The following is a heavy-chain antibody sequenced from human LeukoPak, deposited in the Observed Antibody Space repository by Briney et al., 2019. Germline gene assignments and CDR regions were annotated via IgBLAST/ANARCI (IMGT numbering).Heavy chain of an antibody. CDR3: ARGWKYYDFWSGYYPNYYFDY. D-gene: IGHD3-3*01. J-gene: IGHJ4*02. Sequence: ASVKVSCKASGYTFTGYYMHWVRQAPGQGLEWKGWINPNSGGTNYAQKFQGRVTMTRDTSISTAYMELSRLRSDDTAVYYCARGWKYYDFWSGYYPNYYFDYWGQGTLVTVSS. CDR1: GYTFTGYY. V-gene: IGHV1-2*02. CDR2: INPNSGGT.